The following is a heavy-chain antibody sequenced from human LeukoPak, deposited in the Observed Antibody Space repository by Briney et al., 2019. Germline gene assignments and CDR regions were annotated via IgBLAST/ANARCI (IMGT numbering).Heavy chain of an antibody. CDR2: ISYDGSNK. D-gene: IGHD6-19*01. Sequence: GGSLRLSCAASGFTFSSYAMHWVRQAPGKGLEWVAVISYDGSNKYYADSVKGRFTISRDNSKNMLYLQMNSLRAEDTAVYYCARDLSSGWLDYWGQGTLVTVSS. J-gene: IGHJ4*02. CDR3: ARDLSSGWLDY. CDR1: GFTFSSYA. V-gene: IGHV3-30*04.